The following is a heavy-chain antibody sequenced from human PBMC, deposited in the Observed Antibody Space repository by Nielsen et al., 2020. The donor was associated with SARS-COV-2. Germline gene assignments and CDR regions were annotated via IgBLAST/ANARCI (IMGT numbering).Heavy chain of an antibody. CDR3: AAVSRNTMIAYWVFDY. CDR1: GFSVSDNY. V-gene: IGHV3-53*01. D-gene: IGHD3-22*01. Sequence: GESLKISCAASGFSVSDNYMSWVRQAPGKGLEWVSLIYSGGGTYYADSVKGRITISRDSSKNTVYLQMSSLRTEDTAVYYCAAVSRNTMIAYWVFDYWGQGTLSPSPQ. J-gene: IGHJ4*02. CDR2: IYSGGGT.